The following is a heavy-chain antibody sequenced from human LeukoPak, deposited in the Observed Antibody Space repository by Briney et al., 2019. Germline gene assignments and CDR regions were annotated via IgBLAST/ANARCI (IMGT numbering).Heavy chain of an antibody. CDR3: AKEQAYGDYFDY. D-gene: IGHD4-17*01. J-gene: IGHJ4*02. V-gene: IGHV3-23*01. CDR2: ISGSGGST. CDR1: GFTFDDYA. Sequence: KSGRSLRLSCAASGFTFDDYAMSWVRQAPGKGLEWVSAISGSGGSTYYADSVKGRFTISRDNSKNTLYLQMNSLRAEDTAVYYCAKEQAYGDYFDYWGQGTLVTVSS.